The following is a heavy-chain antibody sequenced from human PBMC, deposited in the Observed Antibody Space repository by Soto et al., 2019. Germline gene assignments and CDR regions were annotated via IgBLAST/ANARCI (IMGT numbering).Heavy chain of an antibody. CDR1: GFTVSNNY. V-gene: IGHV3-30-3*01. CDR3: ARGFTVTSSGY. Sequence: GESLKISCAASGFTVSNNYMNWVRQAPGKGLEWVAVISYDGSNKYYADSVKGRFTISRDNSKNTLYLQMNSLRAEDTAVYYCARGFTVTSSGYWGQGTLVTVSS. D-gene: IGHD4-4*01. J-gene: IGHJ4*02. CDR2: ISYDGSNK.